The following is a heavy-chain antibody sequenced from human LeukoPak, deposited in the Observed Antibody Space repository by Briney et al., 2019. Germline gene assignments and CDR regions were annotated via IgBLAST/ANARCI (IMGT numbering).Heavy chain of an antibody. CDR2: IIPRLGTT. CDR1: GGTFNSYA. J-gene: IGHJ4*02. V-gene: IGHV1-69*05. CDR3: AADGTD. Sequence: SVKVSCKASGGTFNSYAINWVRQAPGQGLEWMGGIIPRLGTTKYIEKFQGRITITTDESTTTAYMELTSLRSEDTAVYYCAADGTDWGQGTLVTVSS.